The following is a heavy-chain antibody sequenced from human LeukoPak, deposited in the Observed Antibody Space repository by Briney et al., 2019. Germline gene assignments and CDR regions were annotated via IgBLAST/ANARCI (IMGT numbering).Heavy chain of an antibody. CDR3: MRTYCSNISCFYFDY. CDR2: IFHAGTT. Sequence: PSETLSLTCAVSGASISSSNWWSWARQPPGKGLEWIGEIFHAGTTNYNPSLQGRVTISVDNSRNQFSLKLTSATAADTAVYYCMRTYCSNISCFYFDYWGQGTLVTVSS. V-gene: IGHV4-4*02. D-gene: IGHD2-2*01. CDR1: GASISSSNW. J-gene: IGHJ4*02.